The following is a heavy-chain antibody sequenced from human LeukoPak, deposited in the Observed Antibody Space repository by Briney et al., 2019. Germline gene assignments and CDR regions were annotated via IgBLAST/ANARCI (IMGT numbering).Heavy chain of an antibody. V-gene: IGHV4-59*01. J-gene: IGHJ4*02. Sequence: SETLSLTCTVSGGSISSYYWSWIRQPPGKGLEWIGYIYYSGSTNYNPSLKSRVTISVDTSKNQFSLKLSSVTAADTAVYYCARDRGGGYDWYYWGQGTLVTVPS. CDR3: ARDRGGGYDWYY. CDR1: GGSISSYY. CDR2: IYYSGST. D-gene: IGHD5-12*01.